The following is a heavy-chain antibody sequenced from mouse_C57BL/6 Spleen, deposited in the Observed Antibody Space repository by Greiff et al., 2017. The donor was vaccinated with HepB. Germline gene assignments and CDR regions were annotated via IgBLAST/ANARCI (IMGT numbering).Heavy chain of an antibody. D-gene: IGHD1-1*01. CDR3: AREDYYGSRTFDY. Sequence: VQRVESGAELVRPGTSVKVSCKASGYAFTNYLIEWVKQRPGQGLEWIGVINPGSGGTNYNEKFKGKATLTADKSSSTAYMQLSSLTSEDSAVYFCAREDYYGSRTFDYWGQGTTLTVSS. V-gene: IGHV1-54*01. J-gene: IGHJ2*01. CDR1: GYAFTNYL. CDR2: INPGSGGT.